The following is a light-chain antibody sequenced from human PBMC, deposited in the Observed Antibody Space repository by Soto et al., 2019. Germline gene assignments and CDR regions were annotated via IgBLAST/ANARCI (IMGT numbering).Light chain of an antibody. CDR3: QQSYSTPQT. Sequence: DIQLTQSPSSLSASVGDRVTITCRASKSISSYLNWYQQKPGKAPKLLIYAASSLQSGVPSRFSCSGSVTDFTLTITSLQPDDFSTYYCQQSYSTPQTFGQGTKLEIK. J-gene: IGKJ2*01. V-gene: IGKV1-39*01. CDR2: AAS. CDR1: KSISSY.